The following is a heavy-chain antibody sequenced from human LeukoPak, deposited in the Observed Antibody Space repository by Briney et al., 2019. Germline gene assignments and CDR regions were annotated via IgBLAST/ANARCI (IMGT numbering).Heavy chain of an antibody. CDR3: ARYYDYDSRGYYYYFDY. Sequence: GGSLRLSCAASGFTFSSYAMSWVRQAPGKGLEWVAGISGGGGSTYYADSVKGRFTISRDNSRNTLYLQMNSLRAEDTALYYCARYYDYDSRGYYYYFDYWGQGTLVTVSS. CDR1: GFTFSSYA. J-gene: IGHJ4*02. D-gene: IGHD3-22*01. V-gene: IGHV3-23*01. CDR2: ISGGGGST.